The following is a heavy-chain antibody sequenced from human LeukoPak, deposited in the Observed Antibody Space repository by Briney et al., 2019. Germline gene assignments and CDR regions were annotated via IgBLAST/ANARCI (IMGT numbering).Heavy chain of an antibody. CDR3: ARGWGGTVTTGFDY. D-gene: IGHD4-17*01. CDR2: ISGSSGTI. CDR1: GFTFTTYS. V-gene: IGHV3-48*01. Sequence: PGGSLRLSCVASGFTFTTYSMNWVRQAPGKGLEWVSYISGSSGTIYYADSVKGRFTISRDNAKNSLHLQMNSLRAEDTAVYYCARGWGGTVTTGFDYWGQGTLVTVSS. J-gene: IGHJ4*02.